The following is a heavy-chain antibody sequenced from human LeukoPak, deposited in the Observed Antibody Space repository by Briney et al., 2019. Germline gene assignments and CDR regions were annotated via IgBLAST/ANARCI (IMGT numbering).Heavy chain of an antibody. Sequence: GASVKVSCKASGGTFSSYAISWVRQAPGQGLEWMGRIIPILGIANYAQKFQGRVTITADKSTSTAYMELSSLRSEDTAVYYCAGRPRHPRYYYEDWGQGTLVTVSS. V-gene: IGHV1-69*04. D-gene: IGHD1-14*01. J-gene: IGHJ4*02. CDR3: AGRPRHPRYYYED. CDR1: GGTFSSYA. CDR2: IIPILGIA.